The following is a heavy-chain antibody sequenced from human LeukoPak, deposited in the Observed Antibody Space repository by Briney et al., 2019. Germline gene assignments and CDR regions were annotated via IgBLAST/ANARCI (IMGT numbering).Heavy chain of an antibody. CDR2: ISWNSGSI. J-gene: IGHJ4*02. D-gene: IGHD3-10*01. V-gene: IGHV3-9*01. CDR1: GFTFSSYW. CDR3: AKDYYYGSGSYTPNFDY. Sequence: GGSLRLSCAASGFTFSSYWMNWARQAPGKGLEWVSGISWNSGSIGYADSVKGRFTISRDNAKNSLYLQMNSLRAEDTALYYCAKDYYYGSGSYTPNFDYWGQGTLVTVSS.